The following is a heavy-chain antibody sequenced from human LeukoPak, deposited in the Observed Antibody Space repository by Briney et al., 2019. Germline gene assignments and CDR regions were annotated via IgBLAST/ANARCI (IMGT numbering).Heavy chain of an antibody. D-gene: IGHD3-3*01. J-gene: IGHJ5*02. CDR3: ARLFTIFGVVLSKFDP. CDR1: GGSFSCYY. CDR2: INHSGST. V-gene: IGHV4-34*01. Sequence: SEPLSLTCAVYGGSFSCYYWSWSRQPPGKGMGWIGGINHSGSTNYNPSLKRRVTISVDTSKNQFSLKLSSVTAADTAVYYCARLFTIFGVVLSKFDPWGQGTLVTVSS.